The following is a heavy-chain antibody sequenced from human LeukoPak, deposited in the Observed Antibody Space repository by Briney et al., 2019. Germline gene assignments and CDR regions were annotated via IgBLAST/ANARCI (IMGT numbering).Heavy chain of an antibody. D-gene: IGHD1-26*01. V-gene: IGHV3-21*05. Sequence: GGSLRLSCAASGFTFSSYSMNWVRQAPGKGLEWVSYISSSGRSILYADSVKGRFTVSRENAKNSLYLQMNNLRAEDTAVYYCGREIPSGSYAPDYWGQGILVIVSS. J-gene: IGHJ4*02. CDR1: GFTFSSYS. CDR2: ISSSGRSI. CDR3: GREIPSGSYAPDY.